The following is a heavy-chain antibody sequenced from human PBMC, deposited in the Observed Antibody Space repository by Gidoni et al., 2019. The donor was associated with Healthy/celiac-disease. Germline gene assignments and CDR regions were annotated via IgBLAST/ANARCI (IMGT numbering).Heavy chain of an antibody. CDR2: ISSSSSTI. D-gene: IGHD1-26*01. CDR3: ARDRELPCRFDY. V-gene: IGHV3-48*02. Sequence: EGQLVESGGGLVQPGGSLRLSGAAAGVTFSSYSMNWVRQAPGKGLEWVSYISSSSSTIYYADSVKGRFTISRDNAKNSLYLQMNSLRDEDTSVYYCARDRELPCRFDYWGQGTLVTVSS. CDR1: GVTFSSYS. J-gene: IGHJ4*02.